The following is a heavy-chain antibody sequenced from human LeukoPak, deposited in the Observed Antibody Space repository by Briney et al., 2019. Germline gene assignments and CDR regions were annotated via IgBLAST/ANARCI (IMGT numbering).Heavy chain of an antibody. CDR3: ARDTSSRGSSWGYYYGMDV. CDR2: ISSSSSYI. Sequence: GGSLRLSCAASGFTFSSYSMNWVRQAPGKGLEWVSSISSSSSYIYYADSVKGRFTISRANAKNSLYLQMNSLRAEDTAVYYCARDTSSRGSSWGYYYGMDVWGQGTTVTVSS. D-gene: IGHD6-13*01. V-gene: IGHV3-21*01. J-gene: IGHJ6*02. CDR1: GFTFSSYS.